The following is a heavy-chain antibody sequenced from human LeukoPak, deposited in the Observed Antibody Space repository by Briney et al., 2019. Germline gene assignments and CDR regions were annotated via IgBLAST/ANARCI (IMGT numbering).Heavy chain of an antibody. CDR1: GFTFDDYG. CDR2: INWNGGST. Sequence: TGGSLRLSCAASGFTFDDYGMSWVRQAPGKGLEWVSGINWNGGSTGYADSVKGRFTISRDNAKNSLYLQMNSLRAEDTALYYCARDRMHTIQDDGLVPYYYYYMDVWGKGTTVTVSS. CDR3: ARDRMHTIQDDGLVPYYYYYMDV. D-gene: IGHD3-9*01. J-gene: IGHJ6*03. V-gene: IGHV3-20*04.